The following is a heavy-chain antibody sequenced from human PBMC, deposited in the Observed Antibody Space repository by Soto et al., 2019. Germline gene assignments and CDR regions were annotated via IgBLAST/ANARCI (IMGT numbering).Heavy chain of an antibody. CDR3: ARDQVYGYY. CDR1: GFTVSSNY. CDR2: IFSGGST. V-gene: IGHV3-66*01. J-gene: IGHJ4*02. Sequence: EVQLVESGGGLVQPGGSLRLSCAASGFTVSSNYMNWVRQAPGKGLEWVSVIFSGGSTYYADSVKGRITISRDNSKNTLYLLRNSLRAEDTAVYYCARDQVYGYYWGQGTMVTVSS. D-gene: IGHD6-6*01.